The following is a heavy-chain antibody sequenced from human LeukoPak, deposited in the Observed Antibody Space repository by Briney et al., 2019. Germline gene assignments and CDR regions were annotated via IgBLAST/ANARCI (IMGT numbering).Heavy chain of an antibody. D-gene: IGHD3-10*01. Sequence: GGSLRLSCSASGFTFSTYAMHWVRQAPGKGLEYVSAISTNGDSTYYEDSVKGRFTISRDNFKNTLLLQMSSLRTEDTAMYYCVKLDGGYYYQTWGQGTLVTVSS. CDR3: VKLDGGYYYQT. V-gene: IGHV3-64D*09. CDR1: GFTFSTYA. J-gene: IGHJ5*02. CDR2: ISTNGDST.